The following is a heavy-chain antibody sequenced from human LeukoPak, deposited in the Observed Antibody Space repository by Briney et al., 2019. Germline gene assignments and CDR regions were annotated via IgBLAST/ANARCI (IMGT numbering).Heavy chain of an antibody. CDR3: ARGLNDYDFWSGYYLDP. J-gene: IGHJ5*02. CDR1: GGSFSGYN. CDR2: INHSGST. D-gene: IGHD3-3*01. V-gene: IGHV4-34*01. Sequence: SETLSLTCAVYGGSFSGYNWSWIRQPPGKGLEWIGEINHSGSTNYNPSLKSRVTISVDTSKNQFSLKLSSVTAADTAVYYCARGLNDYDFWSGYYLDPWGQGTLVTVSS.